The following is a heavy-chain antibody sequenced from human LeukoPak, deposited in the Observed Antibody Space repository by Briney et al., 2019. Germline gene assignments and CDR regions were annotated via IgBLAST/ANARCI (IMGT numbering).Heavy chain of an antibody. D-gene: IGHD6-6*01. Sequence: GASVKVSCKASGYTFTGYYMHWVRQATGQGLEWMGWMNPNSGNTGYAQKFQGRVTITRNTSISTAYMELSSLRSEDTAVYYCARCGLGSSSPGYDYWGQGTLVTVSS. V-gene: IGHV1-8*03. CDR2: MNPNSGNT. J-gene: IGHJ4*02. CDR1: GYTFTGYY. CDR3: ARCGLGSSSPGYDY.